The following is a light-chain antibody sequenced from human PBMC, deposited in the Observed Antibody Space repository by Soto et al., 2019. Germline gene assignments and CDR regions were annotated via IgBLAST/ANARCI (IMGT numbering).Light chain of an antibody. CDR3: VLYVCSGNHRV. J-gene: IGLJ3*02. V-gene: IGLV8-61*01. CDR1: SGSVSTRNY. Sequence: QTVVTQEPSFSVSPGRTVTLTCGLSSGSVSTRNYPSWYQQIPGQAPRTLIYNTNTRSSGVPDRFSGSSLGNKAALTITGSEPDAEADYYCVLYVCSGNHRVFGGGTKVTVL. CDR2: NTN.